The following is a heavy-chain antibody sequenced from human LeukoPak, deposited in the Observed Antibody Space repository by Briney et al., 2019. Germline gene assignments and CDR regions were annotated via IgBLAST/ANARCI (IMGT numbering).Heavy chain of an antibody. CDR1: GGSISSYY. V-gene: IGHV4-59*08. D-gene: IGHD3-9*01. Sequence: PSETLSLTCSVSGGSISSYYWSWIRQPPGKGLEWIGYISYSGSTNYNPSLKSRVTISTDTSKNQFSLKLRSVTAADTAIYYCAGQGYDILTGYIDAFDIWGQGTMVTVSS. CDR2: ISYSGST. J-gene: IGHJ3*02. CDR3: AGQGYDILTGYIDAFDI.